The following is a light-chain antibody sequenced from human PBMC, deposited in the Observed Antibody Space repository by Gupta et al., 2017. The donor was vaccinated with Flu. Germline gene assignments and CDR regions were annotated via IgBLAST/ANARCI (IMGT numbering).Light chain of an antibody. V-gene: IGKV4-1*01. CDR2: WAS. Sequence: SLGERATINCKSSQRCLTSCKYKYDVAWYQQKAGQPPKLLIYWASTRESGVPDRFSGSGSETDFTLTISSLQAEDVAVYYCQQDYSFPVAFGQGTXMEIK. CDR3: QQDYSFPVA. J-gene: IGKJ2*01. CDR1: QRCLTSCKYKYD.